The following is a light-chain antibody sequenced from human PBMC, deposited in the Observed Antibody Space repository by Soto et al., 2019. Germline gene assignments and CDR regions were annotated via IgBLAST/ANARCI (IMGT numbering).Light chain of an antibody. J-gene: IGKJ1*01. CDR3: QQYNSYSGRT. V-gene: IGKV1-5*03. Sequence: DIQMTQSPSSLSASVGDRVTITCQASQDISNYLNWYQQKPGKAPKLLIYKASTLKSGVPSRFSGSGSGTEFTLTISSLQPDDFATYYCQQYNSYSGRTFGQGTKVDIK. CDR2: KAS. CDR1: QDISNY.